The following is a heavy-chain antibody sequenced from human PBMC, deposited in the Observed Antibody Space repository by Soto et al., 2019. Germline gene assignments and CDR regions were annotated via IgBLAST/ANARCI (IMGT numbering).Heavy chain of an antibody. Sequence: PSQTLSLTCAISGDSVSSNSAAWNWIRQSPSRGLEWLGRTYYRSKWYNDYAVSVKSRITINPDTSKNQFSLQLNSVTPEDTAVYYCARDSSIAARRGYYYYGMDVWGQGTTVTAP. CDR2: TYYRSKWYN. J-gene: IGHJ6*02. V-gene: IGHV6-1*01. CDR1: GDSVSSNSAA. CDR3: ARDSSIAARRGYYYYGMDV. D-gene: IGHD6-6*01.